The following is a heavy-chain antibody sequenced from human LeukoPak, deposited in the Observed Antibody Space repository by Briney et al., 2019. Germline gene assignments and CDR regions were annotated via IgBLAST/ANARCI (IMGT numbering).Heavy chain of an antibody. J-gene: IGHJ4*02. Sequence: ASVKVSCKASGYTFTGYYMHWVRQAPGQGLEWMGWINPNSGGTNYAQKFRGRVTMTRDTSISTAYMELSRLRSDDTAVYYCARGGGYCSGGSCYSPFDYWGQGTLVTVSS. V-gene: IGHV1-2*02. CDR1: GYTFTGYY. D-gene: IGHD2-15*01. CDR3: ARGGGYCSGGSCYSPFDY. CDR2: INPNSGGT.